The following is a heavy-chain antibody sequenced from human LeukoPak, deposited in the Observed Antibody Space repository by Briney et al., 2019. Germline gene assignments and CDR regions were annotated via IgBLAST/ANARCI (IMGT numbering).Heavy chain of an antibody. D-gene: IGHD2-15*01. CDR1: GGSFSVYY. Sequence: PSETLSLTCAVYGGSFSVYYWSWIRQPPGKGLEWIGEINHSGSTNYNPSLKSRVTISVDTSKNQFSLKLSSVTAADTAVYYCARGTLLGYCSGGSCLKPKNRRNYYYMDVWGKGTTVTVSS. V-gene: IGHV4-34*01. J-gene: IGHJ6*03. CDR2: INHSGST. CDR3: ARGTLLGYCSGGSCLKPKNRRNYYYMDV.